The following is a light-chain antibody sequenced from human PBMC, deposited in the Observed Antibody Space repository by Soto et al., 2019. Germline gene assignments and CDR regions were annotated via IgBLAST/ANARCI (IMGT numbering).Light chain of an antibody. V-gene: IGLV1-44*01. CDR2: SDN. J-gene: IGLJ2*01. CDR3: AAWDVSLVV. Sequence: QSVLTQPPSASGTPGQRVTISCSGSSSNIGTNTVIWYQQLPGAAPKLLIYSDNQRPSGVPDRSAGSKSGTSASLAISGLQSEDEADYYCAAWDVSLVVFGGGTKLTVL. CDR1: SSNIGTNT.